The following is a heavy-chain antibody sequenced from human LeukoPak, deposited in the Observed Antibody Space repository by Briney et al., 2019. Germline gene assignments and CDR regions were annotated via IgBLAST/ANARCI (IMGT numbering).Heavy chain of an antibody. D-gene: IGHD6-6*01. CDR3: ARVGSSSSFFAYFDY. V-gene: IGHV3-21*01. Sequence: PGGSLRLSCAASGFTFSSYAMSWVRQAPGKGLEWVSSISSSSSYIYYADSVKGRFTISRDNAKNSLYLQMNSLRAEDTAVYYCARVGSSSSFFAYFDYWGQGTLVTVSS. J-gene: IGHJ4*02. CDR2: ISSSSSYI. CDR1: GFTFSSYA.